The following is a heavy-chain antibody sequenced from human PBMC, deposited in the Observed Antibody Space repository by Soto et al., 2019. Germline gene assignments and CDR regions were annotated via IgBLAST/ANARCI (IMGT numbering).Heavy chain of an antibody. CDR2: ISYDGSNK. CDR3: ARDLLRYFDWLPDDILYYYGMDV. J-gene: IGHJ6*02. CDR1: GFTFSSYA. V-gene: IGHV3-30-3*01. Sequence: PGGSLRLSCAASGFTFSSYAMHWVRQAPGKGLEWVAVISYDGSNKYYADSVKGRFTISRDNSKNTLYLQMNSLRAEDTAVYYCARDLLRYFDWLPDDILYYYGMDVWGQGTTVTVSS. D-gene: IGHD3-9*01.